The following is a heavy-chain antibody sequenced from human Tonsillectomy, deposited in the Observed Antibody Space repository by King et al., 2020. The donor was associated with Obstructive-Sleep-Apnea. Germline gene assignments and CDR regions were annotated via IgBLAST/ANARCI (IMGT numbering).Heavy chain of an antibody. CDR2: IKSKTNGGVM. CDR1: GFTFKNAW. D-gene: IGHD4-17*01. CDR3: TTDHSDDGELLDPFDY. J-gene: IGHJ4*02. Sequence: VQLVESGGGLVKPGGSLTLSCAASGFTFKNAWMHLVRQAPGKGLEWVGRIKSKTNGGVMDYAASVEGRFTNSRDDSRNILYLQMHGLKTDDTAIYFCTTDHSDDGELLDPFDYWGQGTLVTVSS. V-gene: IGHV3-15*01.